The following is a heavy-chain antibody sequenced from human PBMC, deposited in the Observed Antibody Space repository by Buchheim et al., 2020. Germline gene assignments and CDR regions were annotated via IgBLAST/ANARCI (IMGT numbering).Heavy chain of an antibody. CDR3: ARYGSGSFYTGPFDY. CDR1: GGSISSSSYY. V-gene: IGHV4-39*01. J-gene: IGHJ4*02. Sequence: QLQLQESGPGLVKPSETLSLTCTVSGGSISSSSYYWGWIRQPPGKGLEWIGSIYYSGSTYYNPSLKSRVPISADKSKNQLSLRLSSVTAADTAVFYCARYGSGSFYTGPFDYWGQGTL. D-gene: IGHD3-10*01. CDR2: IYYSGST.